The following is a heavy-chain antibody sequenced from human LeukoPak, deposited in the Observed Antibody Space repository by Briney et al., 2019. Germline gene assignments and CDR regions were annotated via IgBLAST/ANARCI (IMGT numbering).Heavy chain of an antibody. J-gene: IGHJ4*02. CDR3: APLGYCSSTSCRDGIDY. D-gene: IGHD2-2*01. CDR2: ISGDGGST. V-gene: IGHV3-43*02. Sequence: GGSLRLSCAASGFTFDDYAMHWVRQAPGKGLEWVSLISGDGGSTYYADSVKGRFTVSRDNSKNSLYLQMNSLRTEDTALYYCAPLGYCSSTSCRDGIDYWGQGTLVTVSS. CDR1: GFTFDDYA.